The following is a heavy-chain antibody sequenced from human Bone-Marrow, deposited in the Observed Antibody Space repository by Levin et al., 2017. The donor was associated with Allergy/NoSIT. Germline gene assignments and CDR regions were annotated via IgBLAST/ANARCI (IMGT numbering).Heavy chain of an antibody. CDR1: GGTFGSHT. D-gene: IGHD3-10*01. CDR3: ARDRGRSGWRAGAYDI. CDR2: VTPSIGSQ. Sequence: RAGGSLRLSCKASGGTFGSHTVTWVRQAPGQGLEWIGRVTPSIGSQNYILKFKDRLSITADGSKSATTVYLQMSRLTSEDTAVYYCARDRGRSGWRAGAYDIWGPGTVVIVSS. J-gene: IGHJ3*02. V-gene: IGHV1-69*08.